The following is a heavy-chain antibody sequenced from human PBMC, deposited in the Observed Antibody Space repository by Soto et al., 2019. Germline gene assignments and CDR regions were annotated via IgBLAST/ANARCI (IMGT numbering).Heavy chain of an antibody. J-gene: IGHJ5*02. Sequence: ASVKVSCKASGGTFSSYAISWVRQAPGEGLEWMGGIIPIFGTANYAQKFQGRVTITADDSTSTAYMELSSLRSEDTAVYYCARGLITIFGVVSFWFDPWGQGTLVTV. D-gene: IGHD3-3*01. V-gene: IGHV1-69*13. CDR3: ARGLITIFGVVSFWFDP. CDR2: IIPIFGTA. CDR1: GGTFSSYA.